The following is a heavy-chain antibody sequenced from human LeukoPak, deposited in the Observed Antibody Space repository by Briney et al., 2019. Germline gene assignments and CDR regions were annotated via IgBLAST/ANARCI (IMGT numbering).Heavy chain of an antibody. J-gene: IGHJ4*02. CDR1: GFTFSNYW. Sequence: PGGSLRLSCAASGFTFSNYWMHWVRQAPGKGLVWVSLINSEGSSTNYADSVKGRFTISRDNAKNTLYLQMSSLRAEDTAVYYCARDGPRLIAVAGTGFDYWGQGTLVTVSS. CDR2: INSEGSST. CDR3: ARDGPRLIAVAGTGFDY. V-gene: IGHV3-74*01. D-gene: IGHD6-19*01.